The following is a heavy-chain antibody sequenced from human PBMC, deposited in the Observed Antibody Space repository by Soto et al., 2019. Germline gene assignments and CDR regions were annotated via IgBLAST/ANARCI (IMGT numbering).Heavy chain of an antibody. CDR2: ILPDETG. CDR1: GFTFSTYA. CDR3: AKDRLPTSGQRFYFDS. Sequence: DVNLLQSGGGSAQPGGSLRLSCATSGFTFSTYAMTWVCQVPGRGLQWVSTILPDETGFYTVSVKGRFTISRDNYRGIVYLQMNDLWVEDAAIYYCAKDRLPTSGQRFYFDSWGQGSLVTVSS. J-gene: IGHJ4*02. D-gene: IGHD2-15*01. V-gene: IGHV3-23*01.